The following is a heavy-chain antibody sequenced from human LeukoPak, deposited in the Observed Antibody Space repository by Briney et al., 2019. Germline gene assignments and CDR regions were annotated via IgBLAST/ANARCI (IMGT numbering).Heavy chain of an antibody. CDR3: AREGSSSWYSGYFDY. CDR2: IYTSGST. Sequence: SETLSLTCTVSGGSISSHYWSWIRQPAGKGLEWIGRIYTSGSTNYNPSLKSRVTMSVDTSKNQFSLKLSSVTAADTAVYYCAREGSSSWYSGYFDYWGQGTLVTVSS. J-gene: IGHJ4*02. D-gene: IGHD6-13*01. CDR1: GGSISSHY. V-gene: IGHV4-4*07.